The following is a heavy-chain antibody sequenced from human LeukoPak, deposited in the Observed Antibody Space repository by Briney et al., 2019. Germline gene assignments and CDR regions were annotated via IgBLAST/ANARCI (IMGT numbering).Heavy chain of an antibody. CDR1: GGSFSGYY. V-gene: IGHV4-34*01. D-gene: IGHD2-8*01. CDR2: INHSGYT. J-gene: IGHJ4*02. Sequence: MPSETLSLTCAVYGGSFSGYYWNWIRQPPGRGLEWIGEINHSGYTNYNPSLKSRVTISVDTSKNRFSLKVSSVTAADTAVYYCARGRAGSGLMINWGQGTLVTVSS. CDR3: ARGRAGSGLMIN.